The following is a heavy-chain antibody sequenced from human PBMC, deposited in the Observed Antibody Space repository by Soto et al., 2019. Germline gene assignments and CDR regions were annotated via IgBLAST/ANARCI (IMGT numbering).Heavy chain of an antibody. CDR3: ARTSHKNYGGNLDY. Sequence: SETLSLTCTVPGGSISSGGYYWSWIRQHPGKGLEWIGYIYYSGSTYYNPSLKSRVTISVDTSKNQFSLKLSSVTAADTAVYYCARTSHKNYGGNLDYWGQGTLVTVSS. D-gene: IGHD4-17*01. CDR1: GGSISSGGYY. CDR2: IYYSGST. V-gene: IGHV4-31*03. J-gene: IGHJ4*02.